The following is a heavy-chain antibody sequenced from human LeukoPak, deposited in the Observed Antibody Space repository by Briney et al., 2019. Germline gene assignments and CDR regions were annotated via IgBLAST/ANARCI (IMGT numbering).Heavy chain of an antibody. CDR2: IYHSGST. CDR3: ASQEGDLDGDLDY. D-gene: IGHD4-17*01. Sequence: SETLSLTCTVSGYSISSGYYWGWIRQPPGKGLEWIGSIYHSGSTYYNPSLKSRVTISVDTSKNQFSLKLSSVTAADTAVYYCASQEGDLDGDLDYWGQGTLVTVSS. J-gene: IGHJ4*02. CDR1: GYSISSGYY. V-gene: IGHV4-38-2*02.